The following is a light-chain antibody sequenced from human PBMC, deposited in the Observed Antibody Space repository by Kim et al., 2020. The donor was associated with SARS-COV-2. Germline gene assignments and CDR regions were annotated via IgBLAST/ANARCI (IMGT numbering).Light chain of an antibody. V-gene: IGLV1-51*01. Sequence: GQEDNISCSGSKPNMWNNYGAWYQQLPGTAPKLLIYDDNKRPSGIPDRFSGSKSGTSATLGITGLQTGDEADYYCGTWDSSLSAGVFGGGTQLTVL. CDR2: DDN. J-gene: IGLJ3*02. CDR3: GTWDSSLSAGV. CDR1: KPNMWNNY.